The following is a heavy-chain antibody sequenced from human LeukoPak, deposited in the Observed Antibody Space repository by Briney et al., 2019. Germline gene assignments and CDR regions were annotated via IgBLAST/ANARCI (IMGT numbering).Heavy chain of an antibody. D-gene: IGHD1-1*01. CDR2: IGGGDT. CDR1: GFTFSIHA. J-gene: IGHJ4*02. CDR3: AKDWIPYNRVFDCFDF. V-gene: IGHV3-23*01. Sequence: PGGSLRLSCAGSGFTFSIHAMSWVRQAPGKGLEWVSTIGGGDTYYADSVKGRFTISRDDSQSTVHLQMNSLRAEDTAVYSCAKDWIPYNRVFDCFDFWGQGTLVTVSS.